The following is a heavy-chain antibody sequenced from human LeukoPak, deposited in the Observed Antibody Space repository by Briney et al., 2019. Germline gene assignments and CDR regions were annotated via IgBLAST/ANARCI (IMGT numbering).Heavy chain of an antibody. CDR1: GYTFTGYY. D-gene: IGHD5-12*01. CDR3: ARGDRGGYSGYDSFDY. CDR2: IIPIFGTA. Sequence: SVKVSCKASGYTFTGYYMHWVRQAPGQGLEWMGGIIPIFGTANYAQKFQGRVTITADESTSTAYMELSSLRSEDTAVYYCARGDRGGYSGYDSFDYWGQGTLVTVSS. J-gene: IGHJ4*02. V-gene: IGHV1-69*13.